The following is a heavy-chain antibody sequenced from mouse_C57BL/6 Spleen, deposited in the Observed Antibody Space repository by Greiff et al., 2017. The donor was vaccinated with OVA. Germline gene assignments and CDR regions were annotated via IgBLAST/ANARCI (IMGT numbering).Heavy chain of an antibody. D-gene: IGHD2-4*01. CDR2: IHPNSGST. CDR3: ARGDYDEYFDV. Sequence: QVQLQQPGAELVKPGASVKLSCKASGYTFTSYCMHWVKQRPGQGLEWIGMIHPNSGSTNYNEKFKSKATLTVDKSSSTAYMQLSSLTSEDSAVYYCARGDYDEYFDVWGTGTTVTVSS. J-gene: IGHJ1*03. V-gene: IGHV1-64*01. CDR1: GYTFTSYC.